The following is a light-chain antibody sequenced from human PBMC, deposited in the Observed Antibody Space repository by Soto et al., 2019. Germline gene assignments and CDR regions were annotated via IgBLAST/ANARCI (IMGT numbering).Light chain of an antibody. CDR1: QSVSAGY. CDR2: GAS. J-gene: IGKJ2*01. CDR3: QQYGSTSYT. Sequence: ENVLTQSPGTLSLSPGERATLSCRASQSVSAGYLAWYQQKPGQAPRLLIFGASSRAAGVPDRFSGSGSGTDFTLTISRLEPEDFAVYYCQQYGSTSYTFGQGTKLEIK. V-gene: IGKV3-20*01.